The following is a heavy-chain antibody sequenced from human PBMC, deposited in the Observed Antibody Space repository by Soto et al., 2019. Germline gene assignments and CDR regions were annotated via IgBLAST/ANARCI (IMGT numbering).Heavy chain of an antibody. J-gene: IGHJ3*01. CDR3: AKDRVRTPNGADSFDV. Sequence: QVQLVQSGAEVKKPGASVKVSCKASGYAFGAYYIYWVRQAPGQGLKWMGYINPHGGGARYVQEFRDRITITTDTPKYTAYMEMRILTSDATAIYYCAKDRVRTPNGADSFDVWGQGTSVTVS. D-gene: IGHD2-8*01. V-gene: IGHV1-2*02. CDR1: GYAFGAYY. CDR2: INPHGGGA.